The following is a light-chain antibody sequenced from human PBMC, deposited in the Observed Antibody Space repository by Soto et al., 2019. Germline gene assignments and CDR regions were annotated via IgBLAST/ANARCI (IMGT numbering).Light chain of an antibody. J-gene: IGKJ5*01. CDR3: QQANSFTIT. CDR2: AAS. Sequence: IQVTQSPSSLSASVGDRVTITWRTSQGIRSALGWYQQKPGKVPKXLIYAASTLQSGVPSRFSGSGSGTDVTITISSLKNEDGATYDGQQANSFTITFGQGTRLEIK. V-gene: IGKV1-12*01. CDR1: QGIRSA.